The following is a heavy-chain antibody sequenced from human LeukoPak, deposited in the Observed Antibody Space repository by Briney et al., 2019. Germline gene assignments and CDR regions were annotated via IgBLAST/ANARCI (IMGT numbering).Heavy chain of an antibody. Sequence: GGSLRLSCAASGFIFSDYYMTWIRQAPGKGLEWISYISSSSYTDYADSVKGRFTISRDNAKNSLYLQMNSLRAEDTAVYYCARDPRGSGWYVNYYGMDVWGQGTTVTVSS. CDR3: ARDPRGSGWYVNYYGMDV. CDR1: GFIFSDYY. CDR2: ISSSSYT. V-gene: IGHV3-11*06. J-gene: IGHJ6*02. D-gene: IGHD6-19*01.